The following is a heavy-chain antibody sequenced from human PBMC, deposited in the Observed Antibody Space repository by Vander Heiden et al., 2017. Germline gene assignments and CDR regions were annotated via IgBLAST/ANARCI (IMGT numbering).Heavy chain of an antibody. J-gene: IGHJ4*02. Sequence: QVQLQESGPGLVKPSETLSLTCTGSGGSISSYYWSWIRQPPGKGLEWIGYIYYSGSTNYNPSLKSRVTISVDTSKNQFSLKLSSVTAADTAVYYCARDRSSWIFDYWGQGTLVTVSS. D-gene: IGHD6-13*01. V-gene: IGHV4-59*01. CDR3: ARDRSSWIFDY. CDR2: IYYSGST. CDR1: GGSISSYY.